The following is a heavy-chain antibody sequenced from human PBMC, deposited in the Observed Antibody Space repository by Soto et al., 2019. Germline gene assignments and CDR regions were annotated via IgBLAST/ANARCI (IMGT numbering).Heavy chain of an antibody. CDR1: GFTFSDYY. CDR2: ISSSSSYT. V-gene: IGHV3-11*06. Sequence: PGGSLRLSCAASGFTFSDYYMSWIRQAPGKGLEWVSYISSSSSYTNYADSVKGRFTISRDNAKNSLYLQMNSLRAEDTAVYYCARDAPSGSYFYYGMDVWGHGTTVTVSS. D-gene: IGHD1-26*01. J-gene: IGHJ6*02. CDR3: ARDAPSGSYFYYGMDV.